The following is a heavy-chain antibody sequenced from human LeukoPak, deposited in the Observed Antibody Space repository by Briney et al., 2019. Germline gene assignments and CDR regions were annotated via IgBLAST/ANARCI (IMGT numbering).Heavy chain of an antibody. CDR3: VRFALSSGLDH. Sequence: GESLKISCKISGYRLTSNWIGWVRQVPGKGLEWMGLIYPGYSDAKYSPSFQGQVTFSVDASISTAYLQLSGLRASDTAIYYCVRFALSSGLDHWGQGTLVTVSS. J-gene: IGHJ5*02. D-gene: IGHD6-25*01. CDR1: GYRLTSNW. CDR2: IYPGYSDA. V-gene: IGHV5-51*01.